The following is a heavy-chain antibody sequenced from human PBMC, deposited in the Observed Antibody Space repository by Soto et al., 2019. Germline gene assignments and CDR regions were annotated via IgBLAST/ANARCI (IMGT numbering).Heavy chain of an antibody. J-gene: IGHJ4*02. CDR2: ISSTTNYI. CDR1: GFTFTRYS. Sequence: GGSLRLSCSASGFTFTRYSMNCVRQAPGKGLEWASSISSTTNYIYYGDSMKGRFTISRDNAKNSLYLEMNSLRAEDTAVYYCARESEDLTSNFDYWGQGTLVTVSS. CDR3: ARESEDLTSNFDY. V-gene: IGHV3-21*06.